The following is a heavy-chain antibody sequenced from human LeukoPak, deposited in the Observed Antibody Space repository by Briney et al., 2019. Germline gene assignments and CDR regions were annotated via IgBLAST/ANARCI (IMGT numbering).Heavy chain of an antibody. J-gene: IGHJ4*02. CDR3: ARVLGPAAMQDY. CDR1: GGSISSSSYY. V-gene: IGHV4-39*07. Sequence: SETLSLTCTVSGGSISSSSYYWGWIRQPPGKGLEWIGSIYYSGSTYYNPSLKSRVTISVDTSKNQFSLKLSSVTAADTAVYYCARVLGPAAMQDYWGQGTLVTVSS. CDR2: IYYSGST. D-gene: IGHD2-2*01.